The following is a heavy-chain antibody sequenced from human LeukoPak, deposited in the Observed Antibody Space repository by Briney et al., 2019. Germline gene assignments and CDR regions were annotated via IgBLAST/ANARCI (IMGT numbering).Heavy chain of an antibody. CDR2: INIDGTST. CDR1: GFTFSNYW. V-gene: IGHV3-74*01. Sequence: PGGSLRLSCAASGFTFSNYWMHWVRQVPGKGLVCVSRINIDGTSTSYADSVKGRFTISRDNAKNALYLQMNSLRAEDTAVYYCARGSSGWYGIDYWGQGALVNASS. D-gene: IGHD6-19*01. J-gene: IGHJ4*02. CDR3: ARGSSGWYGIDY.